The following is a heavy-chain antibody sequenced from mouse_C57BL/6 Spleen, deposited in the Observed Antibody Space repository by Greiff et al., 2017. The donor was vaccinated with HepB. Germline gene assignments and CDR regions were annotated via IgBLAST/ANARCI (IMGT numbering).Heavy chain of an antibody. J-gene: IGHJ1*03. Sequence: EVKLVESGEGLVKPGGSLKLSCAASGFTFSSYAMSWVRQTPEKRLEWVAYISSGGDYIYYADTVKGRFTISRDNARNTLYLQMSSLKSEDTAMYYCTRDEVLYWYFDVWGTGTTVTVSS. CDR2: ISSGGDYI. D-gene: IGHD2-14*01. CDR1: GFTFSSYA. V-gene: IGHV5-9-1*02. CDR3: TRDEVLYWYFDV.